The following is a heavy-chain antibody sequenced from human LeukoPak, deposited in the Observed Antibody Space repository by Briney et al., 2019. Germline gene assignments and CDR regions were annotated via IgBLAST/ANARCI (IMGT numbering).Heavy chain of an antibody. J-gene: IGHJ4*02. V-gene: IGHV3-20*04. D-gene: IGHD1-26*01. CDR3: ARIDPVGRT. CDR1: GFIVGEYG. CDR2: ISRSGATT. Sequence: GNSLRLSCSGSGFIVGEYGMSWVRQPPGKGLQWVSGISRSGATTGYADSVKGRFTISRDNANNFVYLQVDRLRPEDTALYYCARIDPVGRTWGQGTLVTVSA.